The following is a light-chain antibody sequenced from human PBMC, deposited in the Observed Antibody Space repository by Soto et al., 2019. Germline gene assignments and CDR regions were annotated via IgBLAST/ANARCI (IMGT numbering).Light chain of an antibody. J-gene: IGKJ2*01. V-gene: IGKV2-28*01. CDR1: QSLLHSNGYNY. CDR2: LGS. Sequence: DIVMTQSPLSLPVTPGEPASISCRSSQSLLHSNGYNYLDWYLQKPGQSPQLLIYLGSNRASGVPDRFRGSGSGTDSTLNISRVEAEDVGRYYCLQALQTFMYAFGQGTQLEIK. CDR3: LQALQTFMYA.